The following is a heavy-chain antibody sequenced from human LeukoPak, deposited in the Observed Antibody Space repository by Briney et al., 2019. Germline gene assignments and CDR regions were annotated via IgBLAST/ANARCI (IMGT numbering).Heavy chain of an antibody. CDR3: ARDIPSIEVAGPLYYYYYGMDV. CDR2: IIPILGIA. D-gene: IGHD6-19*01. CDR1: GGTFSSYA. Sequence: SVKVSCKASGGTFSSYAISWVRQAPGQGLEWMGRIIPILGIANYAQKFQGRVTITADKSTSTAHMELSSLRSEATAVYYCARDIPSIEVAGPLYYYYYGMDVWGQGTTVTVSS. J-gene: IGHJ6*02. V-gene: IGHV1-69*04.